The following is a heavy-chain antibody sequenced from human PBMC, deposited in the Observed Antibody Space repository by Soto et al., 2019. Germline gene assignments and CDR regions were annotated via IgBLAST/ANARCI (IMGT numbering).Heavy chain of an antibody. D-gene: IGHD3-3*01. CDR2: MNPNSGNT. J-gene: IGHJ6*03. V-gene: IGHV1-8*01. CDR1: GYTFTSYD. Sequence: ASVKVSCKASGYTFTSYDINWVRQATGQGLEWMGWMNPNSGNTGYAQKFQGRDTMNRNTSISTAYMELSSLRSEDTAVYYCARRGTGFWSGYSYYYYYMDVWGKGTTVTVSS. CDR3: ARRGTGFWSGYSYYYYYMDV.